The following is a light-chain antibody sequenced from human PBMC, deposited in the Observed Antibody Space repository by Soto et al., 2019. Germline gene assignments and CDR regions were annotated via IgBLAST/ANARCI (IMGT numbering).Light chain of an antibody. CDR3: CSYAGG. CDR1: SSDVGSYNL. V-gene: IGLV2-23*02. J-gene: IGLJ2*01. Sequence: QSVLTQPASVSGSPGQSITISCTGTSSDVGSYNLVSWYQQHPGKAPKLMIYEVSKRPSGVSNRFSGSKSGNTASLTISGLQAEDEADYYCCSYAGGVGGGTKVTVL. CDR2: EVS.